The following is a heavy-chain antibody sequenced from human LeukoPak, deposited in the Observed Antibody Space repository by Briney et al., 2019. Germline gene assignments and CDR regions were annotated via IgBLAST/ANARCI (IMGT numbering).Heavy chain of an antibody. CDR2: ISGSGGYT. Sequence: GGSLRLSCAASGFTFRNYAMTWVRQAPGKGLEWVSVISGSGGYTYYADSVKGRFTISRDNSKNTLYLQMNSLRAEDTAIYYCAKDFHIGWGQGTLVIVSS. J-gene: IGHJ4*02. CDR3: AKDFHIG. CDR1: GFTFRNYA. D-gene: IGHD2-21*01. V-gene: IGHV3-23*01.